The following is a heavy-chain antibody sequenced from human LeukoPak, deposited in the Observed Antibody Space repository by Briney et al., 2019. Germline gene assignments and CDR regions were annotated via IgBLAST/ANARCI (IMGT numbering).Heavy chain of an antibody. CDR1: GYTFTIYY. Sequence: ASVKVSCTASGYTFTIYYMHWVGQAPGQGRERMGIIKPSGGSTSYTQKFQGRVTITRDMATSTVYMEVRRLRSGGTDVYYCARGALYDILTGYHHAHYYYYYMDVWGKGTTVTISS. J-gene: IGHJ6*03. CDR3: ARGALYDILTGYHHAHYYYYYMDV. V-gene: IGHV1-46*01. CDR2: IKPSGGST. D-gene: IGHD3-9*01.